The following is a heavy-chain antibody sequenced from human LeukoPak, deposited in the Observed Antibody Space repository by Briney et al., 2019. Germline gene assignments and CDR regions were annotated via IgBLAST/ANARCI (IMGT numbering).Heavy chain of an antibody. Sequence: ASVKVSCKASGGTFSSYAISWVRQAPGQGLEWMGGIIPIFGTANYAQKFQGRVTITADKSTSTAYMELSSLRSEDTAVYYCARGPSDIVVVPAATGGAFDIWGQGTMVTVSS. J-gene: IGHJ3*02. D-gene: IGHD2-2*01. CDR2: IIPIFGTA. CDR3: ARGPSDIVVVPAATGGAFDI. CDR1: GGTFSSYA. V-gene: IGHV1-69*06.